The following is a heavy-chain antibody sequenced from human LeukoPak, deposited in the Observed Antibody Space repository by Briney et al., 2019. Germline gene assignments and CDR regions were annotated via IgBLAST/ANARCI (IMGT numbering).Heavy chain of an antibody. CDR2: ISYDGSNK. Sequence: GGCLRLSCAASGFTFSSYGMHWVRQAPGKGLEWVAVISYDGSNKYYAGSVKGRFTISRDNSKDTLYLQMNSLRAEDTAVYYCAKGGDYGVQGSDYWGQGTLVTVSS. CDR1: GFTFSSYG. V-gene: IGHV3-30*18. D-gene: IGHD4-17*01. J-gene: IGHJ4*02. CDR3: AKGGDYGVQGSDY.